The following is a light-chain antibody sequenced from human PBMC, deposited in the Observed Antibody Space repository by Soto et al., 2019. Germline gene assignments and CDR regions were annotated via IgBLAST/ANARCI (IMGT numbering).Light chain of an antibody. Sequence: DIVMTQSPATLSVSPGERATLSCRASQSVSTNLAWYQQKPGQAPRLLIYGASTRATGIPARFSGRGSGTEFTLIISSLQSDDFAVYXCQQYXNRPPWTFGQGTRVDLK. CDR1: QSVSTN. V-gene: IGKV3-15*01. CDR2: GAS. CDR3: QQYXNRPPWT. J-gene: IGKJ1*01.